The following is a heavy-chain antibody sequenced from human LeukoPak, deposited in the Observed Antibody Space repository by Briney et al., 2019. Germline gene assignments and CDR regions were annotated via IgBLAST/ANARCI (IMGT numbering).Heavy chain of an antibody. CDR1: GGTFSSYA. CDR3: PRVFARSGETSGSYFSY. CDR2: IIPIFGRA. V-gene: IGHV1-69*05. J-gene: IGHJ4*02. D-gene: IGHD1-26*01. Sequence: GSSVKVSCKASGGTFSSYAINWVRQAPGQGPEWMGGIIPIFGRANYAQKFQGRVTMTTDESTSTAYMELRSLRSEDTAVYYRPRVFARSGETSGSYFSYWGQGTLVTVSS.